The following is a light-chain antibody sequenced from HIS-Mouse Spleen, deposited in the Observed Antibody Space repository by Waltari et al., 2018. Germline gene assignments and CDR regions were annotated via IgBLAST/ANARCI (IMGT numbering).Light chain of an antibody. CDR1: QGISNY. CDR3: QQLNSYPMYT. Sequence: DIQLTQAPSFLSASVGDRVTITFRSSQGISNYLAWYQQKPGKAPKRLIYAASTLQSGVPSRFSGSGSGTEFTLTISSLQPEDFATYYCQQLNSYPMYTFGQGTKLEIK. V-gene: IGKV1-9*01. J-gene: IGKJ2*01. CDR2: AAS.